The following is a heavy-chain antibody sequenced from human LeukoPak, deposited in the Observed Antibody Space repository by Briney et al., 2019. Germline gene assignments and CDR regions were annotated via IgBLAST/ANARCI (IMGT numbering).Heavy chain of an antibody. CDR1: GFTFSSYA. J-gene: IGHJ4*02. Sequence: GGSLRLSCAASGFTFSSYAMSWVRQAPGKGLEWVSTMSGSGYSTYYADSVKGRFTISRDNSKNTLFLQMNSLRAEDTAVYYCAKATYSSSWNLYFDYWGQGTLVTVSS. V-gene: IGHV3-23*01. CDR3: AKATYSSSWNLYFDY. D-gene: IGHD6-13*01. CDR2: MSGSGYST.